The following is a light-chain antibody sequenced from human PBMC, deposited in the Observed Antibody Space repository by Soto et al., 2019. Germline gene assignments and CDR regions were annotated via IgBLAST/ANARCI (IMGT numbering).Light chain of an antibody. CDR3: QQYNNWPGA. Sequence: EIVLTQSPAILSVSPGERATLSCRASQSVSSNLAWYQQKPGQAPRLLIYGASTRATGIPARFSGSGSGTEFTLTISSLQSEDFAVYYCQQYNNWPGAFGLGTKVDIK. J-gene: IGKJ1*01. CDR1: QSVSSN. V-gene: IGKV3-15*01. CDR2: GAS.